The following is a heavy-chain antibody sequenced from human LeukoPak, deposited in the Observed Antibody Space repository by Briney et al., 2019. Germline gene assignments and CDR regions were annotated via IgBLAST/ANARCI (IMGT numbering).Heavy chain of an antibody. CDR2: IYYSGST. J-gene: IGHJ4*02. D-gene: IGHD3-10*01. Sequence: SETLSLTCTVSGGSISSYYWSWIRQPPGKGLEWIGYIYYSGSTNYNPSLKSRVTISVDTSKNQFSLKLSSVTAADTAVYYCARHYDYGPGTLWGQGTLVTVSS. V-gene: IGHV4-59*08. CDR1: GGSISSYY. CDR3: ARHYDYGPGTL.